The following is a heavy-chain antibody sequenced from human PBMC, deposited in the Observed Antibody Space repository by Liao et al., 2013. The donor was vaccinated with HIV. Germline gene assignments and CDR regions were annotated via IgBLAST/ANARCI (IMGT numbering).Heavy chain of an antibody. CDR1: GGSLSSPPYY. D-gene: IGHD3-3*01. CDR3: ARAGYDSWSGYYTYGYSYYMDV. CDR2: IYSSGST. V-gene: IGHV4-39*07. Sequence: QLQLRESGPGLVKPSETLSLTCTVAGGSLSSPPYYWGWIRQPPGEGLEWIGSIYSSGSTYYNPSLKSRVTISLDMSKKQFSLRLNSVTAADTAIYFCARAGYDSWSGYYTYGYSYYMDVWGKGTTVTVSS. J-gene: IGHJ6*03.